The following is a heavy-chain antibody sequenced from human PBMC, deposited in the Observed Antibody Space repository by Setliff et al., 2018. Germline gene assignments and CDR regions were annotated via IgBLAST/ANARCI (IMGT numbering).Heavy chain of an antibody. V-gene: IGHV3-23*01. CDR1: GFTFSDHY. CDR2: ISGGGSRT. Sequence: PGGSLRLSCAASGFTFSDHYMDWVRQAPGKGLEWVSGISGGGSRTYYADSVKGRVTISRDNSKDTLYLQMNIVRAEDTAVYYCTKDSSGRDAFDIWGQGTMVTVSS. D-gene: IGHD3-22*01. J-gene: IGHJ3*02. CDR3: TKDSSGRDAFDI.